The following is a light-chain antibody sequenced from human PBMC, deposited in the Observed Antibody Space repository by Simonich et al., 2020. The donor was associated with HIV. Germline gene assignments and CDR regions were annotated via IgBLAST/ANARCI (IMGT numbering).Light chain of an antibody. CDR2: LENSGGY. CDR3: ETWDSNTLV. V-gene: IGLV4-60*03. J-gene: IGLJ3*02. Sequence: QPVLTQSSSASASLGSSVRLTCTLSSGNISYIIAWHQQQPGKAPRFLMKLENSGGYNKGSGVPDRFSGSSSGADRYLTISNLQSEDEAEYYCETWDSNTLVFGGGTKLTVL. CDR1: SGNISYI.